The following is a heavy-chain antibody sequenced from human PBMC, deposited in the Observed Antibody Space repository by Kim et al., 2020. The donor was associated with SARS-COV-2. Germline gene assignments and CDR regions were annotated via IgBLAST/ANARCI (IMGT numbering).Heavy chain of an antibody. Sequence: SETLSLTCTVSGGSISSSSYYWGWIRQPPGKGLEWIGTIYYSGSTYYNPSLQNRVTISVDTSNNQFSLKLNSVTAADTAVYYCARHADEFLLPYFDYWG. D-gene: IGHD2-15*01. CDR1: GGSISSSSYY. CDR2: IYYSGST. CDR3: ARHADEFLLPYFDY. J-gene: IGHJ4*01. V-gene: IGHV4-39*01.